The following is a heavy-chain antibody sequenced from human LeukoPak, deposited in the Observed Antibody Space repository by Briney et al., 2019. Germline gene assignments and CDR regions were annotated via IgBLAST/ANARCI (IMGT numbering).Heavy chain of an antibody. Sequence: GESLKISRKGSGYSINNYWIGWVRQMPGKGLEWMGIIYPADSDIRYSPSFQGQVTISADKSISTAYLQWSSLKASDTAMYYCARQEYCSGGSCYTWFDPWGQGTLVTVSS. J-gene: IGHJ5*02. CDR1: GYSINNYW. V-gene: IGHV5-51*01. D-gene: IGHD2-15*01. CDR2: IYPADSDI. CDR3: ARQEYCSGGSCYTWFDP.